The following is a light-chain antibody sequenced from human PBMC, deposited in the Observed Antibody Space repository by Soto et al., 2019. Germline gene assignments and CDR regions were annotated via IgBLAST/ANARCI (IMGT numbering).Light chain of an antibody. CDR1: SSDVGGYDY. CDR2: EVN. CDR3: KSYAGSNTYV. V-gene: IGLV2-8*01. Sequence: QSVLTQPASVSGSPGQSITISCTGTSSDVGGYDYVSWYQLHPGKAPKLMVFEVNNRPSGVPDRFSGSKSGNTASLTVSGLQAADEADYFCKSYAGSNTYVFGSGTKLTVL. J-gene: IGLJ1*01.